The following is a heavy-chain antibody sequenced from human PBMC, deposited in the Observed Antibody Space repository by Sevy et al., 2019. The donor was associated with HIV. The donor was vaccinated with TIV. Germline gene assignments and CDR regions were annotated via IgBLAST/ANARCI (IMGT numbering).Heavy chain of an antibody. CDR3: ARDTGSSWSEPYYYGMDV. J-gene: IGHJ6*02. CDR1: GFTFSSYS. D-gene: IGHD6-13*01. CDR2: ISSSSTI. V-gene: IGHV3-48*01. Sequence: GGSLRLSCAASGFTFSSYSMNWVRQAPGKGLEWVSYISSSSTIYYADSVKGRFTISRDNAKNSLYLQMNSLRAEDTAVYYCARDTGSSWSEPYYYGMDVWGQGTTVTVSS.